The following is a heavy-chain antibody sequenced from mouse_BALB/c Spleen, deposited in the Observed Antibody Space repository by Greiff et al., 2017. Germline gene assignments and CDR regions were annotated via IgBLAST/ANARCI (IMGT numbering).Heavy chain of an antibody. Sequence: QVQLQQSGAELAKPGASVKMSCKASGYTFTSYWMHWVKQRPGQGLEWIGYINPSTGYTEYNQKFKDKATLTADKSSSTAYMQLSSLTSEDSAVYYCARWYGNSYYYAIDYWGQGTSVTVSS. J-gene: IGHJ4*01. D-gene: IGHD2-10*02. V-gene: IGHV1-7*01. CDR3: ARWYGNSYYYAIDY. CDR2: INPSTGYT. CDR1: GYTFTSYW.